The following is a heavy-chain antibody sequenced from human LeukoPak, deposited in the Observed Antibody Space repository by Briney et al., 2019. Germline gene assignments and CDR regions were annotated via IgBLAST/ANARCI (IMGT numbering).Heavy chain of an antibody. D-gene: IGHD3-22*01. CDR2: INPSGGTT. V-gene: IGHV1-46*01. CDR1: GYTFTIYH. CDR3: ARDGSSGSGDY. Sequence: ASVSVSCKASGYTFTIYHMHWVRQAPGQGHEWMGMINPSGGTTSYAQKFQGRVTMTRDTSTRTVYMELSSLRSEDTAVYYCARDGSSGSGDYWGQGALVAVSS. J-gene: IGHJ4*02.